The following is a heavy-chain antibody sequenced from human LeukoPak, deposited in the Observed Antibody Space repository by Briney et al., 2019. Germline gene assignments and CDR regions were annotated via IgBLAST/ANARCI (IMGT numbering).Heavy chain of an antibody. CDR1: GFTFSNAW. V-gene: IGHV3-15*01. CDR3: TTVGAYGSGSELDY. J-gene: IGHJ4*02. CDR2: IKSKTDGGTT. Sequence: GGSLRLSCAASGFTFSNAWTSWVRQAPGKGLEWVGRIKSKTDGGTTDYAAPVKGRFTISSDDSKNTLYLQRNSLKTEATAVYYCTTVGAYGSGSELDYWGQGTLVTVSS. D-gene: IGHD3-10*01.